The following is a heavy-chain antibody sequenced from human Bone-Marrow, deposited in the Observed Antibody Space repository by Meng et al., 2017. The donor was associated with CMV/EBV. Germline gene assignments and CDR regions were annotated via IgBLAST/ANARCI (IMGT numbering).Heavy chain of an antibody. CDR1: GGSFSGYY. Sequence: SETLSLTCAVYGGSFSGYYWSWIRQPPGKGLEWIGEINHSGSTNYNPSLKSRVTISVDTSKNQFSLKLSSVTAADTAVYYCAGGYCSGGSCYILDYWDQGTLVTVSS. J-gene: IGHJ4*02. D-gene: IGHD2-15*01. CDR2: INHSGST. CDR3: AGGYCSGGSCYILDY. V-gene: IGHV4-34*01.